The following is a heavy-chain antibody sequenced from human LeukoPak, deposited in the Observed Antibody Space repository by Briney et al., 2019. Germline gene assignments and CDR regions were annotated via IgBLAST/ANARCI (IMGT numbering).Heavy chain of an antibody. V-gene: IGHV4-39*01. Sequence: PSETLSLTCTVSGGSISIGTYYWGWVRQPPGKGLEWIGCIYYSGSTSYNPSLKSRVTISVDTSQNQLSLKLDSVTAADTAVYYCARNASDSGTSYFDYWGQGTLVTVSS. CDR3: ARNASDSGTSYFDY. CDR2: IYYSGST. J-gene: IGHJ4*02. D-gene: IGHD1-26*01. CDR1: GGSISIGTYY.